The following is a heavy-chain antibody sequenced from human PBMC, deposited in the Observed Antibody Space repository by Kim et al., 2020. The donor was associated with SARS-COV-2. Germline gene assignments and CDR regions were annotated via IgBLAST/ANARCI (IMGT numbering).Heavy chain of an antibody. V-gene: IGHV4-59*01. CDR2: IYYSGST. Sequence: SETLSLTCTVSGGSISSFYWSWIRQPPGKGLEWIGYIYYSGSTNYNPSLKRRVTISLDPSKNQFSLKLTSVTAADTAVYYCAGDYGDYEAAFYPWGQGTLVTVSS. CDR1: GGSISSFY. J-gene: IGHJ5*02. CDR3: AGDYGDYEAAFYP. D-gene: IGHD4-17*01.